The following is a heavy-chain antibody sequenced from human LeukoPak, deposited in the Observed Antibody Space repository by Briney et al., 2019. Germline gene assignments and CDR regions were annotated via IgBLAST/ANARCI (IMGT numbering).Heavy chain of an antibody. V-gene: IGHV3-23*01. Sequence: PGGSLRLSCAASGFTFSSYAMSWVRQAPGKGLEWVSAISASGGSTYYADSVKGRFTVSRDNSKNTLYLQMNSLRAEDTAVYYCAKACLGTTGTTDFYYYYYGTHVWGQGTTVTVSS. CDR2: ISASGGST. CDR3: AKACLGTTGTTDFYYYYYGTHV. CDR1: GFTFSSYA. J-gene: IGHJ6*02. D-gene: IGHD1-1*01.